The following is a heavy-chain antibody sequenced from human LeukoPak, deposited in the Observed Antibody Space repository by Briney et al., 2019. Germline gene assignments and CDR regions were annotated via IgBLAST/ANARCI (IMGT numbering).Heavy chain of an antibody. D-gene: IGHD6-19*01. J-gene: IGHJ5*02. Sequence: GRSLRLSCAASGFTFSSYGMHWVRQAPGKGLEWVAVIPYDGSNKYYADSVKGRFTISRDNSKNTLYLQMNSLRAEDTAVYYCAKEIAVAGTRWFDPWGQGTLVTVSS. CDR1: GFTFSSYG. CDR3: AKEIAVAGTRWFDP. V-gene: IGHV3-30*18. CDR2: IPYDGSNK.